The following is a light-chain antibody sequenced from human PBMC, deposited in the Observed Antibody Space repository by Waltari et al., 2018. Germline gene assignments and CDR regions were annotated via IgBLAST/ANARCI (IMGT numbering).Light chain of an antibody. CDR3: SSYTDNTVL. CDR1: KSDIGGWDR. CDR2: DVN. V-gene: IGLV2-18*02. Sequence: QSALTQPPSVSGSPGQSVTISCPATKSDIGGWDRVSWYQQAPGSAPKLILFDVNNPPSGVPCRFAGSESGNTASLTISGLQTEDEADYYCSSYTDNTVLFGGGTKLTVL. J-gene: IGLJ2*01.